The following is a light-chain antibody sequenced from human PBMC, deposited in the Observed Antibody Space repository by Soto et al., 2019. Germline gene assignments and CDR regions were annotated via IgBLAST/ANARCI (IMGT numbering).Light chain of an antibody. Sequence: ALTQPASVSGSPGQSITISCTGTSSDVGGYNYVSWYQQHPGKAPKLIIYAVSNRPLGVSHRFSGSKSGNTASLAISGLQAEDEAEYYCSSYTSSTSVAFGGGTQLTVL. J-gene: IGLJ2*01. CDR3: SSYTSSTSVA. V-gene: IGLV2-14*01. CDR2: AVS. CDR1: SSDVGGYNY.